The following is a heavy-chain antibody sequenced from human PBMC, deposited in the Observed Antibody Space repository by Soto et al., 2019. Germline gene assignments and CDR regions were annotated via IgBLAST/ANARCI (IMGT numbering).Heavy chain of an antibody. Sequence: ASVKVSCKASGYTFSGYYIHWLRQAPGQGLEWMGWINPNSGGTNYAQKFQGRVIVTRDTPTSTAYMELSRLTSDDTAVYYCARSLTEGYWTITGCYTRPLYGMDVWGQGTTVTVSS. CDR3: ARSLTEGYWTITGCYTRPLYGMDV. V-gene: IGHV1-2*02. CDR1: GYTFSGYY. CDR2: INPNSGGT. D-gene: IGHD2-2*02. J-gene: IGHJ6*02.